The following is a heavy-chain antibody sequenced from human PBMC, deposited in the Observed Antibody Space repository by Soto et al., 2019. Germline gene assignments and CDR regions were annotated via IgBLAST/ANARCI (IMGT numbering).Heavy chain of an antibody. CDR3: ARAISGYVT. Sequence: QVQLVQSGAEVKKPGASVKVSCKASGITSTTYAIHWVRQVPGQGLEWMGWINTGNGNTRYSQRFLGRVSLTTDTSASTASMDLSSLTSEDTPVYYCARAISGYVTWGQGTLITVSS. V-gene: IGHV1-3*04. CDR2: INTGNGNT. D-gene: IGHD5-12*01. J-gene: IGHJ5*02. CDR1: GITSTTYA.